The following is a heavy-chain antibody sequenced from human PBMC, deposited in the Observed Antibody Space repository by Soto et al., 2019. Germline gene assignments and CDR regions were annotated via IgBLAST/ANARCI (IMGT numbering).Heavy chain of an antibody. J-gene: IGHJ4*02. V-gene: IGHV3-53*01. D-gene: IGHD5-18*01. CDR1: GLTVSSSY. CDR3: ARAREPEYSSAMFFDL. Sequence: PGGSLRLSCAASGLTVSSSYMSWVRQAPGKGLQWVSVIYSAGSTYYANSVKGRFTISRDISTNMVYLQMSSLTDEHTAVYYCARAREPEYSSAMFFDLWGKGA. CDR2: IYSAGST.